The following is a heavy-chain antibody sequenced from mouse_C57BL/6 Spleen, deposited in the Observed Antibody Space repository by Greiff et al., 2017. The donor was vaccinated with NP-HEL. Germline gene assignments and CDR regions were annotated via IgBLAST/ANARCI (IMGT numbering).Heavy chain of an antibody. CDR1: GYTFTSYW. V-gene: IGHV1-55*01. CDR3: AREGPYYYGSRGYFDV. J-gene: IGHJ1*03. CDR2: IYPGSGST. D-gene: IGHD1-1*01. Sequence: VQLQQPGAELVKPGASVKMSCKASGYTFTSYWITWVKQRPGQGLEWIGDIYPGSGSTNYNEKFKSKATLTVDTSSSTAYMQLSSLTSEDSAVYYCAREGPYYYGSRGYFDVWGTGTTVTVSS.